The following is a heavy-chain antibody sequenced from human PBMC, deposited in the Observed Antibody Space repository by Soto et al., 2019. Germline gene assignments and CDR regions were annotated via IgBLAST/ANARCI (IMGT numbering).Heavy chain of an antibody. Sequence: SVKVSCKASGGTFSSYAITWVRQSPVQGLXWXXGIIPIFRIAIHAQKFQGRVTMKEDTSTDKAYMEMSRLRSEAKDVYSCAKVTPHRITIFGVASTYDDFDIWGQGTMVTVSS. V-gene: IGHV1-69*10. CDR2: IIPIFRIA. CDR1: GGTFSSYA. D-gene: IGHD3-3*01. CDR3: AKVTPHRITIFGVASTYDDFDI. J-gene: IGHJ3*02.